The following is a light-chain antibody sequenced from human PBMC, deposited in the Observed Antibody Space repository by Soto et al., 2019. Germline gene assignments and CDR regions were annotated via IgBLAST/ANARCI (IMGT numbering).Light chain of an antibody. CDR1: GSNIGNNY. J-gene: IGLJ3*02. CDR3: GTWDNSLSAGL. CDR2: DNK. V-gene: IGLV1-51*01. Sequence: QAVVTQPPSVSAAPGQKVTISCSGSGSNIGNNYVSWYQQFPGTAPKLLIYDNKKRPSGIPDRFSGSKSGTSATLGITGVQTGDEADYYCGTWDNSLSAGLFGGGTKLTVL.